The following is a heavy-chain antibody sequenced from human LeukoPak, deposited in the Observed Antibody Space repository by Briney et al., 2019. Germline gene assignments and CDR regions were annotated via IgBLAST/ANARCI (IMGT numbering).Heavy chain of an antibody. CDR1: GGSISSYY. CDR3: ASLYCSSTSCPVDY. J-gene: IGHJ4*02. Sequence: PSETLSLTCTVSGGSISSYYWSWIRQPPGKGLEWVSVIYSGGSTYYADSVKGRFTISRDNSKNTLYLQMNSLRAEDTAVYYCASLYCSSTSCPVDYWGQGTLVTVSS. CDR2: IYSGGST. D-gene: IGHD2-2*01. V-gene: IGHV3-66*01.